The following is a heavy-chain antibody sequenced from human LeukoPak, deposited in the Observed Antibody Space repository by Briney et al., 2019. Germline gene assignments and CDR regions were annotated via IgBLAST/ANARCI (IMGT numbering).Heavy chain of an antibody. CDR1: GGSISSYY. V-gene: IGHV4-59*01. CDR2: IYYSGST. Sequence: SETLSLTCTVSGGSISSYYWSWIRQPPGKGLEWIGYIYYSGSTNYNPSLKSRVTMSVDTSKNQFSLKLSSVTAADTAVYYCARSRRLAYYFDYWGQGTLVTVSS. CDR3: ARSRRLAYYFDY. J-gene: IGHJ4*02.